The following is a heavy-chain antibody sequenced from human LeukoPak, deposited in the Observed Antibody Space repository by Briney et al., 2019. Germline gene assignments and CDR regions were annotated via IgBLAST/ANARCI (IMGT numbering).Heavy chain of an antibody. V-gene: IGHV3-15*01. Sequence: GGSLRLSCAASGFTFSNAWMSWVRQAPGKGLEWVGRIKSKTDGGTTDYAAPVKGRFTISRDDSKNTLYLQMNSLKTEDTAVYYCTTDYGGNPNNWFDPWGQGTLVTFSS. CDR2: IKSKTDGGTT. CDR3: TTDYGGNPNNWFDP. D-gene: IGHD4-23*01. J-gene: IGHJ5*02. CDR1: GFTFSNAW.